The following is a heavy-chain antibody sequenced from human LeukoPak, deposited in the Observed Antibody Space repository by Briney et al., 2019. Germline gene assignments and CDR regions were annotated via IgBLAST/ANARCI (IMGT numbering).Heavy chain of an antibody. J-gene: IGHJ3*02. CDR2: ISGDGGST. Sequence: AGGSLRLSCAASGFTFDDYAMHWVRQAPGKGLEWVSLISGDGGSTYYADSVKGRFTISRDNSKNSLYLQMNSLRTEDTALYYCAKDIFPDRTYYYGSGSYPAFDIWGQGTMVTVSS. CDR1: GFTFDDYA. CDR3: AKDIFPDRTYYYGSGSYPAFDI. V-gene: IGHV3-43*02. D-gene: IGHD3-10*01.